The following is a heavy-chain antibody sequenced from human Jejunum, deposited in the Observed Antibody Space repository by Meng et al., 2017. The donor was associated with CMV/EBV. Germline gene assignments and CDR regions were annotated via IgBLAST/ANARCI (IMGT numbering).Heavy chain of an antibody. Sequence: CTVSGGSISSANYYWTFIRQHPGAGLEWVGNIYYTGSTYYTPSLKSRLTISVDTSNNQFSLRLTSVTAADTAVYYCAGGPNLNYFAYWGQGALVTVSS. CDR2: IYYTGST. J-gene: IGHJ4*02. V-gene: IGHV4-31*03. CDR3: AGGPNLNYFAY. CDR1: GGSISSANYY. D-gene: IGHD1-1*01.